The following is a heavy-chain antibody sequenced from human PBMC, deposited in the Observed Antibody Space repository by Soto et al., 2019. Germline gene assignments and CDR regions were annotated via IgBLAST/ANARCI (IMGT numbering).Heavy chain of an antibody. CDR2: IDHIGIT. J-gene: IGHJ4*02. CDR1: GASFSGFY. V-gene: IGHV4-34*04. D-gene: IGHD1-26*01. Sequence: ETLSLTCAVSGASFSGFYWSWIRQSPGKGLEWIGEIDHIGITNHNTALKSRATMSVDTSKNQFSLKLRSVTAADTAVYYCARGVSVTLAVQGGAPDKNYFDAWSQGTLVTVSS. CDR3: ARGVSVTLAVQGGAPDKNYFDA.